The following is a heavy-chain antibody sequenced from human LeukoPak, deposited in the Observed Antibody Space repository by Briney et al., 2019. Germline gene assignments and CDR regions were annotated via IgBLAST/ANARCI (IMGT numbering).Heavy chain of an antibody. CDR3: AREPGIAVAGSDY. CDR1: GFIFSDYY. Sequence: TGGSLRLSCAASGFIFSDYYMGWVRQAPGKGLEWVSYISNKGSSSTTYYADSVKGRFTISRDNSKNTLYLQMNSLRAEDTAVYYCAREPGIAVAGSDYWGQGTLVTVSS. CDR2: ISNKGSSSTT. D-gene: IGHD6-19*01. J-gene: IGHJ4*02. V-gene: IGHV3-11*01.